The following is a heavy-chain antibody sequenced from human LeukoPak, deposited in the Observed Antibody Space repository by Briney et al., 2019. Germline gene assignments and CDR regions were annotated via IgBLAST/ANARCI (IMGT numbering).Heavy chain of an antibody. V-gene: IGHV4-34*01. CDR2: INHSGST. CDR3: ARVGLLWFGENGVPFDP. J-gene: IGHJ5*02. Sequence: PSETLPLTCAVYGGSFSGYYWSWIRQPPGKGLEWIGEINHSGSTNYNPSLKSRVTISVDTSKNQFSLKLSSVTAADTAVYHCARVGLLWFGENGVPFDPWGQGTLVTVSS. CDR1: GGSFSGYY. D-gene: IGHD3-10*01.